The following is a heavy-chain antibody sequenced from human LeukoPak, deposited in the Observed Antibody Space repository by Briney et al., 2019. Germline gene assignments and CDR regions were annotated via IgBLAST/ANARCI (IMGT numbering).Heavy chain of an antibody. J-gene: IGHJ6*02. CDR2: IIPIFGTA. D-gene: IGHD5-24*01. V-gene: IGHV1-69*13. Sequence: SVKVSCKASGGTFSSYAISWVRQAPGQGLEWMGGIIPIFGTANYAQKFQGRVTITADESTSTAYMELSSLRSEDTAVYYCAREGYRSYLYYYYGMDVWGQGTTVTVSS. CDR3: AREGYRSYLYYYYGMDV. CDR1: GGTFSSYA.